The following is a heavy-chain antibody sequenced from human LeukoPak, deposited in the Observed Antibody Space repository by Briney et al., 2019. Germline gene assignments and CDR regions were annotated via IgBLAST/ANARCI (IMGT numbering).Heavy chain of an antibody. CDR3: ARSQSSSLIDY. CDR2: IWYDGSSK. V-gene: IGHV3-33*01. CDR1: GFIFSAYG. Sequence: GRSPRLSCAASGFIFSAYGVHWVRQAPGKGLEWVAVIWYDGSSKDYADSVKGRFTLSRDNSKNTLYLQMNSLTVEDTAVYYCARSQSSSLIDYWGQGTLVTVSS. J-gene: IGHJ4*02. D-gene: IGHD6-13*01.